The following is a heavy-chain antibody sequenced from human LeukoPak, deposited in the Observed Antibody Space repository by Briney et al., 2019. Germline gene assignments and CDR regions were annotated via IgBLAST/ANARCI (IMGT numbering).Heavy chain of an antibody. Sequence: ASVKVSCKASGYTFTGYYMHWVRQAPGQGLEWVGWINPNSGGTNYAQKFQGRVTMTRDTSISTAYMELSRLRSDDTAVYYCASVRSSSWYVRYYYYMDVWGKGTTVTVSS. V-gene: IGHV1-2*02. CDR2: INPNSGGT. D-gene: IGHD6-13*01. CDR1: GYTFTGYY. CDR3: ASVRSSSWYVRYYYYMDV. J-gene: IGHJ6*03.